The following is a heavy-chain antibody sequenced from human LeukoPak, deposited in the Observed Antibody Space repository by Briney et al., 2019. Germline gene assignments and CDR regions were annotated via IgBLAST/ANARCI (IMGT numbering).Heavy chain of an antibody. Sequence: SETLSLTCAVSGYSINSDYYWGWIRQPPGKGLEWIGTIYHRGNTYYNPSLNSRVSISVDTSKNQFSLKLSSMTAADTALYYCARTSQGYNYGGIDYWGQGALVTVSS. D-gene: IGHD5-24*01. V-gene: IGHV4-38-2*01. CDR1: GYSINSDYY. CDR3: ARTSQGYNYGGIDY. CDR2: IYHRGNT. J-gene: IGHJ4*02.